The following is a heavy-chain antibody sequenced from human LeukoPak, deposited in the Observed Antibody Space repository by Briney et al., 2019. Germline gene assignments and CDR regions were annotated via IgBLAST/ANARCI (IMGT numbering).Heavy chain of an antibody. D-gene: IGHD3-10*01. CDR2: VSGSGGST. V-gene: IGHV3-23*01. Sequence: PGGSLRLSCAASGFPFSSYAMSWVRQAPGKGLEWVSSVSGSGGSTYYADSVKGRFTISRDNSKNTLYLQMNSLRAEDTAVYYCAKDEDYYGSGSYYNYYDYWGQGTLVTVSS. J-gene: IGHJ4*02. CDR1: GFPFSSYA. CDR3: AKDEDYYGSGSYYNYYDY.